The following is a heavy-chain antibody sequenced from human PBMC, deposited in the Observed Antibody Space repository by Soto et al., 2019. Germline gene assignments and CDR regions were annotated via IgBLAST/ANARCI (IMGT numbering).Heavy chain of an antibody. CDR1: GGSISSNNW. Sequence: PSETLSLTCAISGGSISSNNWWTWVRQSPGKGLEWIGEIHHSESTNYNPSLNSRVTISVDKSKNQFSLKLTSVTAADTADYYCARTSYYDSTGYYNVDVWGQGTRVTVSS. CDR3: ARTSYYDSTGYYNVDV. V-gene: IGHV4-4*02. J-gene: IGHJ6*02. CDR2: IHHSEST. D-gene: IGHD3-22*01.